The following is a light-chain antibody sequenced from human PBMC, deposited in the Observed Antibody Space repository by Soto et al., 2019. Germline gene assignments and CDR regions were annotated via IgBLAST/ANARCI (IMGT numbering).Light chain of an antibody. CDR2: GAS. V-gene: IGKV3-15*01. CDR3: QQYSDWPLT. Sequence: EIVMTQSPATLSVSPGERATLSCRASQSFNSNLAWYQQKPGQAPRLLIYGASTRATGIPARFSGSGSGTEFTLTISRLQSEDFAVYFCQQYSDWPLTFGQGTRLEIK. CDR1: QSFNSN. J-gene: IGKJ5*01.